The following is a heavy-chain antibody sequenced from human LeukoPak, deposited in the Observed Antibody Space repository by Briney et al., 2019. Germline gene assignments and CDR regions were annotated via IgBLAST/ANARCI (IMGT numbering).Heavy chain of an antibody. V-gene: IGHV3-23*01. J-gene: IGHJ4*02. D-gene: IGHD6-19*01. Sequence: GGSLRLSCAASGFTFSSYEMNWVRQAPGKGLEWVSAISGSGGSTYYADSVKGRFTISRDNSKNTLYLQMNSLRAEDTAVYYCASRSGWRYFDYWGQGTLVTVSS. CDR2: ISGSGGST. CDR3: ASRSGWRYFDY. CDR1: GFTFSSYE.